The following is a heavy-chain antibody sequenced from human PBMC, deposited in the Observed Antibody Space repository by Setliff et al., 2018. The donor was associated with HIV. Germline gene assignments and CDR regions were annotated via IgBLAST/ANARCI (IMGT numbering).Heavy chain of an antibody. V-gene: IGHV5-51*01. Sequence: GESLKISWQGSGYSFPTYWIAWVRQMPGKGLEWVGVIYPDEYDSRYSPSFQGQVTISADKAISTAYLQWSSLKASDTAMYYCARRAGATKYYYMDVWGKGTTVTVSS. D-gene: IGHD1-26*01. CDR2: IYPDEYDS. J-gene: IGHJ6*03. CDR3: ARRAGATKYYYMDV. CDR1: GYSFPTYW.